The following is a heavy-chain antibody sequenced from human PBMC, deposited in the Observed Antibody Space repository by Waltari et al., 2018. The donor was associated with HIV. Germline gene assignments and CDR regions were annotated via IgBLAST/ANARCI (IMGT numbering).Heavy chain of an antibody. Sequence: EVQLVQSGAEVKKPGESLKISCKASGYSFTTYWTGLGRQVPGKRLEWMGIIYPGDSDTRDSPSFQGQVTISADKSISTACLQWSSLKASDTAMYYCAKGMYANQDYFDHWGQGTLVTVSS. D-gene: IGHD2-8*01. CDR2: IYPGDSDT. V-gene: IGHV5-51*03. CDR3: AKGMYANQDYFDH. J-gene: IGHJ4*02. CDR1: GYSFTTYW.